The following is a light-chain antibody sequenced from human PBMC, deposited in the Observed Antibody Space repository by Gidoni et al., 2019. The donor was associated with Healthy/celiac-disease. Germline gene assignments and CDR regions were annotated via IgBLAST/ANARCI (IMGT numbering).Light chain of an antibody. V-gene: IGKV1-39*01. Sequence: DIQMTQSPSSLSASVGDRVTITCRAIQSISSYLNWYQHKPGKAPKLLIYAASSLQSGVPSRFRGSGSGTDFTLTISSLQPEYFATYYFQQSYSTLALTFGGGTKVEIK. CDR2: AAS. CDR3: QQSYSTLALT. J-gene: IGKJ4*01. CDR1: QSISSY.